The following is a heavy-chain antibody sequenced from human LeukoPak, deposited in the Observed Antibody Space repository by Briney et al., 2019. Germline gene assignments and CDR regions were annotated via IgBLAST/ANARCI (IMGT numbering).Heavy chain of an antibody. Sequence: SETLSLTCTVSGGSVSSGSYYWSWIRQPPGKGLEWIGYIYYSGSTNYNPSLKSRVIISVDTSKNQFSLKLSSVTAADTAVYYCATVRHYGDSTYYFDYWGQGTLVTVSS. V-gene: IGHV4-61*01. CDR1: GGSVSSGSYY. J-gene: IGHJ4*02. CDR3: ATVRHYGDSTYYFDY. D-gene: IGHD4-17*01. CDR2: IYYSGST.